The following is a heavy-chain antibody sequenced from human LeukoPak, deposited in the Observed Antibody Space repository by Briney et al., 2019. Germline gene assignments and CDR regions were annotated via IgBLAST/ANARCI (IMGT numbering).Heavy chain of an antibody. Sequence: GGSLRLSCAASGFTVSSKYMSWVRQAPGKGLGWVSVIYSGGNTWYADSVKGRFTNSRDNSKNTVYLQMNSLRPEDTAMYYCASATYCAGDCYAFFDFWGQGALVTVSS. CDR3: ASATYCAGDCYAFFDF. D-gene: IGHD2-21*02. J-gene: IGHJ4*02. V-gene: IGHV3-66*02. CDR2: IYSGGNT. CDR1: GFTVSSKY.